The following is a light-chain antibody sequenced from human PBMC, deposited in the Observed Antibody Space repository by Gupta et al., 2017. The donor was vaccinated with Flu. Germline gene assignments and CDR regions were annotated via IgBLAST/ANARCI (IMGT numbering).Light chain of an antibody. V-gene: IGKV3-11*01. CDR1: QNINNF. Sequence: TQSPATVSVSPGQRATLACRASQNINNFLTWYQQKPGQAPRLLIYDASNRATGVPARFSGSGSGTDFTLTINNLEPDDFAVYYCQQRSDWPRFTFGPGTKVDF. CDR2: DAS. CDR3: QQRSDWPRFT. J-gene: IGKJ3*01.